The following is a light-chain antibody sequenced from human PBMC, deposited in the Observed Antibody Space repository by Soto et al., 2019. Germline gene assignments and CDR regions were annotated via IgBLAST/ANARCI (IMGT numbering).Light chain of an antibody. J-gene: IGKJ1*01. CDR3: QQYGSSPRT. CDR1: QSVSSSN. V-gene: IGKV3-20*01. CDR2: GAS. Sequence: EIVLMQSPGTLSLSPGERATLSCRASQSVSSSNLAWYQQTPGQAPRLLIYGASSRATGIPDRFSGGGSGTDFTLTISRLEPEDFAVYYCQQYGSSPRTFGQGTKVDIK.